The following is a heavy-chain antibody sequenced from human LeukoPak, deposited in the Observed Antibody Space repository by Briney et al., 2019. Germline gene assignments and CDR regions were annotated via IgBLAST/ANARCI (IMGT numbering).Heavy chain of an antibody. CDR1: GYSFTSYW. D-gene: IGHD3-22*01. Sequence: NHGESLKISCKGSGYSFTSYWIGWVRQTPGKGLEWMGIIYPGDSDTRYSPSFQGQVTISADKSISTAYLQWSSLKASDTAMYYCARHPITRYYDSSGYSAGGPDYWGQGTLVTVSS. V-gene: IGHV5-51*01. J-gene: IGHJ4*02. CDR2: IYPGDSDT. CDR3: ARHPITRYYDSSGYSAGGPDY.